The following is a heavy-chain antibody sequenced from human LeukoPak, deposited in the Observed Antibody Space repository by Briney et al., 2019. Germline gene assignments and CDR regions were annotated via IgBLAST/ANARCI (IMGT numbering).Heavy chain of an antibody. CDR1: GFTFSSYS. CDR2: ISSSSSYI. D-gene: IGHD5-18*01. Sequence: GGSLRLSCAASGFTFSSYSRNWVRQAPGKGLEWVSSISSSSSYIYYADSVKGRFTISRDNAKNSLYLQMNSLRAEDTAVYYCARAGYSYGYEYVYWGQGTLVTVSS. CDR3: ARAGYSYGYEYVY. V-gene: IGHV3-21*01. J-gene: IGHJ4*02.